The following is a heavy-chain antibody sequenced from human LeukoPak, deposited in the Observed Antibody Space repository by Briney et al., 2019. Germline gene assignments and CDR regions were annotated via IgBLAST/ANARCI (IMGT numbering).Heavy chain of an antibody. CDR2: IHSLGGT. D-gene: IGHD1-26*01. Sequence: KPSETLSLTCSVSGGSISGNYWSWIRQSPEKGLEWIGYIHSLGGTNYNPSLKSRVTITVDTSNNQFSLKMTSMTAADTAVYYCARHMENNEGSGSYGYFDLWGQGTLVTVSS. J-gene: IGHJ4*02. CDR1: GGSISGNY. CDR3: ARHMENNEGSGSYGYFDL. V-gene: IGHV4-59*01.